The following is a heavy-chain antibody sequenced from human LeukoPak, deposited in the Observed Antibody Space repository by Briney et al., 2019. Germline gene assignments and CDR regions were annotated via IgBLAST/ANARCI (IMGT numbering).Heavy chain of an antibody. CDR3: AGGPYSSGRNFDY. D-gene: IGHD6-25*01. V-gene: IGHV1-2*02. CDR1: GYTFTGYY. CDR2: INPHSGGT. J-gene: IGHJ4*02. Sequence: ASVKVSCKASGYTFTGYYMHWVRQAPGQGLEWMGWINPHSGGTNYAQKFQGRVTMTRDTSISTAYMELSRLRSDDTAVYYCAGGPYSSGRNFDYWGQGTLVTVSS.